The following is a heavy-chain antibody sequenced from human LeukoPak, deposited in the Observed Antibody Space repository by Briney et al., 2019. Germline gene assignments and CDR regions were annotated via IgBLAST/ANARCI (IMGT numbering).Heavy chain of an antibody. CDR1: GFTFRSYE. Sequence: QPGGSLRLSCAASGFTFRSYEMNWVRQAPGQGLEWVSYISGSGSTIYYADSVQGRFTISRDNSKNTLYLQMNSLRVEDTAVYYCATRVGLTRYWYFDLWGRGTLVTVSS. V-gene: IGHV3-48*03. J-gene: IGHJ2*01. CDR3: ATRVGLTRYWYFDL. CDR2: ISGSGSTI.